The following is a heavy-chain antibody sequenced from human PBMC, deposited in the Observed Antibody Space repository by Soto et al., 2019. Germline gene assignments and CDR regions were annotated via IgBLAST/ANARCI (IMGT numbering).Heavy chain of an antibody. CDR2: IYYTGST. V-gene: IGHV4-30-4*01. D-gene: IGHD3-3*01. CDR1: GGSISSGDYF. Sequence: QVRLQESGPGLVKPSQTLSLTCTVSGGSISSGDYFWSWVRQPPGKGLEWIGYIYYTGSTSYNPSLQSRITMSVDTSKNQFSLKVSAVTAADTAVYFCARYDGYYRLYDYWGQGTLVTVSS. J-gene: IGHJ4*02. CDR3: ARYDGYYRLYDY.